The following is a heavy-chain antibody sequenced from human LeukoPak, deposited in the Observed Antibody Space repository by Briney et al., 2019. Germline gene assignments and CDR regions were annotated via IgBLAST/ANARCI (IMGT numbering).Heavy chain of an antibody. CDR2: INHSGST. CDR1: GGSFSGYY. Sequence: SETLSLTCAVYGGSFSGYYWSWIRQPPGKGLEWIGEINHSGSTNYNPSLKSRVTISVDTSKNQFSLKLSSVTAADTAVYYCARDDGSSWDFDYWGQGTLVTVSS. D-gene: IGHD6-13*01. CDR3: ARDDGSSWDFDY. V-gene: IGHV4-34*01. J-gene: IGHJ4*02.